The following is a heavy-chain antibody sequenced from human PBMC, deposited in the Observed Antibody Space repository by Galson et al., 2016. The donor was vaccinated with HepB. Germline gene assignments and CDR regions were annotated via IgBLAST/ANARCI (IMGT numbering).Heavy chain of an antibody. J-gene: IGHJ4*02. D-gene: IGHD1-26*01. CDR1: GFTFSHAW. CDR3: TTSVGANEFDC. Sequence: SLRLSCAGSGFTFSHAWLNWVRQAPGKGLEWVGRIKSKGDGETTDYAAPVKGRFTVSRADSKNTLYLQMNSLKNEDTAVYHCTTSVGANEFDCWGRGTLVTVSS. CDR2: IKSKGDGETT. V-gene: IGHV3-15*07.